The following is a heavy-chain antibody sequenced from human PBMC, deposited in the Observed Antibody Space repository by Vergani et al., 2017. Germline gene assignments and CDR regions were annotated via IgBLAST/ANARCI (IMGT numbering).Heavy chain of an antibody. J-gene: IGHJ4*02. CDR2: IYYSGLT. D-gene: IGHD6-19*01. CDR3: ARQXPGSGWSPGDFDD. V-gene: IGHV4-39*01. CDR1: GGSISSGSYY. Sequence: QLHLQESGPGLVKPSETLYLTCTVSGGSISSGSYYWGWIRQPPGKSLEWIGSIYYSGLTYYNPSLKSRVAISVDTSKNQFSLKVTSVTAADTAVYFCARQXPGSGWSPGDFDDWGQGILVTVSS.